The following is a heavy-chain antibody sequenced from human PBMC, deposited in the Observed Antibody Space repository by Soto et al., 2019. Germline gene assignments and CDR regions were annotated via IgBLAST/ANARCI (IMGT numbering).Heavy chain of an antibody. J-gene: IGHJ4*02. CDR2: IYYSGST. Sequence: TLSLTCTVSGGSISSGGYYWSWIRQHPGKGLEWIGYIYYSGSTYYNPSLKSRVTISVDTSKNQFSLKLSSVTAADTAVYYCARVGDRWYVDNQDYYFDYWGQGTLVTVSS. D-gene: IGHD6-13*01. V-gene: IGHV4-31*03. CDR3: ARVGDRWYVDNQDYYFDY. CDR1: GGSISSGGYY.